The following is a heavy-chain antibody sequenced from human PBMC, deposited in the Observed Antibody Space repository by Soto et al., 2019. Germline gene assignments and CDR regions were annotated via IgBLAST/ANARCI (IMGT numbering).Heavy chain of an antibody. J-gene: IGHJ4*02. V-gene: IGHV3-48*02. CDR2: ISSSSSTI. Sequence: GGSLRLSCAASGFTFSSYSMNWVRQAPGKGLEWVSYISSSSSTIYYADSVKGRFTISRDNAKNSLYLQMNSLRDEDTAVYYCARDRSVYDFWSGYHLHFDYWGQGTLVTVSS. CDR3: ARDRSVYDFWSGYHLHFDY. CDR1: GFTFSSYS. D-gene: IGHD3-3*01.